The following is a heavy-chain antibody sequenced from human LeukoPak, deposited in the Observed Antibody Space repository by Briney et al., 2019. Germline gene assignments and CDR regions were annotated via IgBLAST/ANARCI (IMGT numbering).Heavy chain of an antibody. D-gene: IGHD3-16*02. CDR2: IKQDGREK. V-gene: IGHV3-7*01. CDR1: GFTFSSYG. CDR3: ARFSSLEELSLFRY. J-gene: IGHJ4*02. Sequence: AGGSLRLSCAASGFTFSSYGMHWVRQSPGKGLEWLASIKQDGREKKYVDSVKGRFTISRDNAKNSLYLQMNTLRAEDTAVYYCARFSSLEELSLFRYWGQGTLVTVSS.